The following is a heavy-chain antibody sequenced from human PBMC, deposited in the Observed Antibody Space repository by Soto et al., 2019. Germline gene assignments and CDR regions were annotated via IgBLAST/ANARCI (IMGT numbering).Heavy chain of an antibody. J-gene: IGHJ4*02. D-gene: IGHD4-17*01. V-gene: IGHV3-30-3*01. Sequence: QVQLVESGGGVVQPGRSLRLSCAASGFTFSSYAMHWVRQAPGKGLEWVAVISYDGSNKYYADSVKGRFTISRDNSKNTLYLQMNSLRAEDTAVYYGASGPTTGGDYWGQGTLVTVSS. CDR1: GFTFSSYA. CDR2: ISYDGSNK. CDR3: ASGPTTGGDY.